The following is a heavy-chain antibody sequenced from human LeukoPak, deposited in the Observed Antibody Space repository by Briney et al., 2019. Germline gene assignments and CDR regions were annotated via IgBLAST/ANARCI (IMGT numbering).Heavy chain of an antibody. Sequence: PSETLSLTCTVSGGSISSHYWSWIRQPPGKGLEWIGYIYYSGSTNYNPSLKSRVTISVDTSKNQFSLKLSSVTAADTAVYYCARQGRGQSGSYDYWSQGTLVTVSS. CDR2: IYYSGST. CDR3: ARQGRGQSGSYDY. CDR1: GGSISSHY. V-gene: IGHV4-59*08. J-gene: IGHJ4*02. D-gene: IGHD1-26*01.